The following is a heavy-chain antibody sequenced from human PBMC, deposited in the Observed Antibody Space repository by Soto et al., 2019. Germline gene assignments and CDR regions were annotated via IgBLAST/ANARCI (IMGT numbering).Heavy chain of an antibody. V-gene: IGHV3-30*18. Sequence: SLRLSCAASGFTFSSYGMHWVRQAPGKGLEWVAVISYDGSNKYYADSVKGRFTISRDNSKNTLYLQMNSLRAEDTAVYYCAKGRIQLWLDYGMDVWGQGTTVTVSS. CDR1: GFTFSSYG. CDR3: AKGRIQLWLDYGMDV. J-gene: IGHJ6*02. D-gene: IGHD5-18*01. CDR2: ISYDGSNK.